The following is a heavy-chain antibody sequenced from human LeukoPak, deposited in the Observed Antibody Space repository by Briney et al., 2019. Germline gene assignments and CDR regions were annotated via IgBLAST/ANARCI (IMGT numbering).Heavy chain of an antibody. CDR1: GYHFTGYH. V-gene: IGHV1-2*02. J-gene: IGHJ5*02. D-gene: IGHD5/OR15-5a*01. CDR3: AGLGSTVEGRIDP. Sequence: ASVEVSCKASGYHFTGYHVHWVRQAPGQGLEWMGRISTDSGDTNIAPKFQGRVTMTRDTSIKTAYMELSRLTSDDAAVYYCAGLGSTVEGRIDPWGQGTPVTVSS. CDR2: ISTDSGDT.